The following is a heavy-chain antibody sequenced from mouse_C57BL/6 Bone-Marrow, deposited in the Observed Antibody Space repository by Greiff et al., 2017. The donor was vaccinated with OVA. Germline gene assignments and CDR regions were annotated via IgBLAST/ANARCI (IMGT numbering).Heavy chain of an antibody. CDR3: ARSLYYFDY. J-gene: IGHJ2*01. CDR2: IYPGAGDT. CDR1: GYAFSSSW. V-gene: IGHV1-82*01. Sequence: QVQLQQSGPELVQPGASVKISCKASGYAFSSSWMNWVKQRPGKGLEWIGRIYPGAGDTNYNGKVKGKATLTADKSSSTAYMQLSSLTSEDSAVYFCARSLYYFDYWGQGTTLTVSS.